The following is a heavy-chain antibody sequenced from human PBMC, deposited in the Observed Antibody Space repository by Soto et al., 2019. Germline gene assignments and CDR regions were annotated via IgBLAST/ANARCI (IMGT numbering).Heavy chain of an antibody. Sequence: GGSLRLSCAASGFTFSSYAMHWVRQAPGKGLEWVAVISYDGSNKYYADSVKGRFTISRDNSKNTLYLQMNSLRAEDTAVYYCARTVIVLMALFDYWGQGTLVTVSS. V-gene: IGHV3-30-3*01. CDR1: GFTFSSYA. CDR3: ARTVIVLMALFDY. D-gene: IGHD2-8*01. CDR2: ISYDGSNK. J-gene: IGHJ4*02.